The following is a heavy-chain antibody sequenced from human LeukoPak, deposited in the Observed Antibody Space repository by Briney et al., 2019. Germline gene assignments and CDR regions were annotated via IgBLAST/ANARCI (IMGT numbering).Heavy chain of an antibody. CDR1: GFTFSSYA. V-gene: IGHV3-23*01. CDR3: AKNRGALNYMDV. D-gene: IGHD1-14*01. CDR2: ISGSGGTP. Sequence: PGGSLRLSCAATGFTFSSYAMSWVRQAPGKGLEWVSGISGSGGTPYYADSVKGRFTISRDNSKNTLYLQMNSLRAEDTAVYYCAKNRGALNYMDVWGKGTTVTVSS. J-gene: IGHJ6*03.